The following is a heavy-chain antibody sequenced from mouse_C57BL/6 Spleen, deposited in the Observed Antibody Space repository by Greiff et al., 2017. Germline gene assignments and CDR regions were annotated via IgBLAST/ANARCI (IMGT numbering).Heavy chain of an antibody. D-gene: IGHD1-1*01. CDR2: IWWDDDK. CDR3: ARSYYYGSSYYFDV. J-gene: IGHJ1*03. CDR1: GFSLSTFGMG. V-gene: IGHV8-8*01. Sequence: QVQLKESGPGILQPSQTLSLTCSFSGFSLSTFGMGVGWIRQPSGKGLEWLAHIWWDDDKYYNPALKSRLTISKDTSKNQVFLKIANVDTADTATYYCARSYYYGSSYYFDVWGTGTTVTVSS.